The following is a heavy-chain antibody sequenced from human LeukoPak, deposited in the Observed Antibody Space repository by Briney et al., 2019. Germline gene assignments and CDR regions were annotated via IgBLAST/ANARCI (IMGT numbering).Heavy chain of an antibody. V-gene: IGHV4-59*12. J-gene: IGHJ4*02. CDR2: IYYSGST. CDR1: GGSISSYY. D-gene: IGHD3-10*01. Sequence: SETLSLTCTVSGGSISSYYWSWIRQPPGKGLEWIGYIYYSGSTNYNPSLKSRVTISPDTSKDQFSLKLSSVTAADTAVYYCARAVPYGSGSYRHLNFFDYWGQGTLVTVSS. CDR3: ARAVPYGSGSYRHLNFFDY.